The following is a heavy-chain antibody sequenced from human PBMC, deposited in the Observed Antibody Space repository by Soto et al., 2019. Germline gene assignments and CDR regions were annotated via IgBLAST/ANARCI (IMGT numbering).Heavy chain of an antibody. J-gene: IGHJ5*02. Sequence: QVQLVQSGAEVKKPGSSVKVSCKASGGTFSSYAISWVRQAPGQGLEWMGGIIPIFGTANYAQKFQGRVTITADKSTSTADRELSSLRSEDTAVYYCARGAYYDSSVYPHRGWFDPWGQGTLVTVSP. CDR2: IIPIFGTA. CDR3: ARGAYYDSSVYPHRGWFDP. V-gene: IGHV1-69*06. D-gene: IGHD3-22*01. CDR1: GGTFSSYA.